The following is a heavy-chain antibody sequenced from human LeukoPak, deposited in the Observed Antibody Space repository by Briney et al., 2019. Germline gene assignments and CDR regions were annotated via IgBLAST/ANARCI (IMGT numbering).Heavy chain of an antibody. CDR3: ATVYSSSYDFDY. CDR1: GYTLTELS. Sequence: ASVKVSCKVSGYTLTELSMHWVRQAPGKGLEWMGGFDPEDGETIYAQKFQGRVTMTEDTSTDTAYMGLSSLRSEDTAVYYCATVYSSSYDFDYWGQGTLVTVSS. V-gene: IGHV1-24*01. J-gene: IGHJ4*02. D-gene: IGHD6-6*01. CDR2: FDPEDGET.